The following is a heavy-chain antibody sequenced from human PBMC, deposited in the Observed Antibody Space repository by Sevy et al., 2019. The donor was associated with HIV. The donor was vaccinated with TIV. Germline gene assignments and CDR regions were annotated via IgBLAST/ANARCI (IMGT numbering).Heavy chain of an antibody. D-gene: IGHD4-17*01. V-gene: IGHV1-24*01. CDR3: AAGDTTTVTTYLDY. CDR2: FDPEDGET. Sequence: ASVKVSCKVSGYTLTELSMHWVRQAPGKGLEWMGGFDPEDGETIYAQKFQGRVTMTEDKTTDTAYMELSSLRSEDTAVYYCAAGDTTTVTTYLDYWGQGTLVTVSS. J-gene: IGHJ4*02. CDR1: GYTLTELS.